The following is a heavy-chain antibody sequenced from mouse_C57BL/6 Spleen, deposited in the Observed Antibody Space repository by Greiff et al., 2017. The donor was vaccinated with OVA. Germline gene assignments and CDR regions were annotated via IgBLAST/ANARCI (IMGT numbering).Heavy chain of an antibody. CDR2: IRGGGRT. CDR3: AKRTGTSRGDAMDY. CDR1: GFSLTSYG. V-gene: IGHV2-9*01. Sequence: QVQLQQSGPGLVAPSQSLSITCTVSGFSLTSYGVDWVRQPPGKGLEWLGVIRGGGRTNYNSALLSRLSISKDNSKSQFFLKMNRLQTDDTAMYYCAKRTGTSRGDAMDYWGQGTSVTVSS. J-gene: IGHJ4*01. D-gene: IGHD4-1*01.